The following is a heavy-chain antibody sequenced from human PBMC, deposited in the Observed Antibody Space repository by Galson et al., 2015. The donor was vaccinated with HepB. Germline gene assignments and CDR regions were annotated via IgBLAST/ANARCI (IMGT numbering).Heavy chain of an antibody. J-gene: IGHJ3*02. Sequence: SVKVSCKASGGTFSSYAISWVRQAPGQGLEWMGGIIPIFGTANYAQKFQGRVTITADESTSTAYMELSSLRSEDTAVYYCARTYSGSYSGAFDIWGQGTMVTVSS. CDR2: IIPIFGTA. CDR1: GGTFSSYA. D-gene: IGHD1-26*01. CDR3: ARTYSGSYSGAFDI. V-gene: IGHV1-69*13.